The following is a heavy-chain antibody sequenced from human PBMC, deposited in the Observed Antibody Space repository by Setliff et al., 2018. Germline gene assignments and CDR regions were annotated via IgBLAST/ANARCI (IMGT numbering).Heavy chain of an antibody. Sequence: GQGLEWMGGTTPIFTTANYAQKFQGRVTITADESTSTAYMELSSLKSEDTAVYYCARSPFPVDTVMVTTFDSWGQGTLVTVSS. D-gene: IGHD5-18*01. J-gene: IGHJ4*02. CDR2: TTPIFTTA. CDR3: ARSPFPVDTVMVTTFDS. V-gene: IGHV1-69*01.